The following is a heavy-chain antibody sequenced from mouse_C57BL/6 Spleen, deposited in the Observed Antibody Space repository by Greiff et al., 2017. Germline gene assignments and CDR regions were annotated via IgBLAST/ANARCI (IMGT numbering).Heavy chain of an antibody. V-gene: IGHV6-6*01. D-gene: IGHD1-1*01. CDR2: IRNKANNHAT. Sequence: EVKLMESGGGLVQPGGSMKLSCAASGFTFSDAWMDWVRQSPEKGLEWVAEIRNKANNHATYYAESVKGRFTISRDDSKSSVYLQMNSLRAEDTGIYYCTRGYGSSPHWYFDVWGTGTTVTVSS. CDR1: GFTFSDAW. CDR3: TRGYGSSPHWYFDV. J-gene: IGHJ1*03.